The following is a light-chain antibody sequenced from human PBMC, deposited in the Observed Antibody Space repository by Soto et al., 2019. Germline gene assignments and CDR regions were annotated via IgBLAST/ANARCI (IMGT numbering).Light chain of an antibody. V-gene: IGKV3-20*01. Sequence: EIVLTQSPGTLSLSPGERATLSCKATQSVSSNFLASYQRKTGQAPRLLIYGASYRATDIPYRFSGSGSGTDFTLTITRLEPEDFEVYYCQQYGTSPPTFGQGTKVEI. J-gene: IGKJ1*01. CDR3: QQYGTSPPT. CDR1: QSVSSNF. CDR2: GAS.